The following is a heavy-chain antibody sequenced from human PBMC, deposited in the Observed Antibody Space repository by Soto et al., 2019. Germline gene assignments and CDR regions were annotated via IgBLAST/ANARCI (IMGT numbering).Heavy chain of an antibody. CDR2: IWYDGSNK. D-gene: IGHD5-18*01. Sequence: PGGSLRLSCAAYGFTFSSYGMHWVRQAPGKGLEWVAVIWYDGSNKYYADSVKGRFTISRDNSKNTLYLQMNSLRAEDTAVYYCARGYSYGPFDYWGQGTLVTVSS. J-gene: IGHJ4*02. V-gene: IGHV3-33*01. CDR3: ARGYSYGPFDY. CDR1: GFTFSSYG.